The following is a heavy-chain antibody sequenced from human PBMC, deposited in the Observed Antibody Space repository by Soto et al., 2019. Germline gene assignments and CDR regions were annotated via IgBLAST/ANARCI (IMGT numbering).Heavy chain of an antibody. Sequence: SETLSLTCAVYGGSFSGYYWSWIRQPPGKGLEWIGEINHSGSTNYNPSLKSRVTISVDTSKNQFSLKLSSVTAADTAVYYCARVGCKRRSGGSCYSGVNFQHWGQGTLVTVSS. D-gene: IGHD2-15*01. CDR3: ARVGCKRRSGGSCYSGVNFQH. CDR1: GGSFSGYY. J-gene: IGHJ1*01. V-gene: IGHV4-34*01. CDR2: INHSGST.